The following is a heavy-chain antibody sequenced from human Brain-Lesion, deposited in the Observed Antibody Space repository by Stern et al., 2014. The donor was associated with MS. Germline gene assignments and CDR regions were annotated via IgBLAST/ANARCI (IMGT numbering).Heavy chain of an antibody. D-gene: IGHD1-26*01. V-gene: IGHV1-24*01. CDR2: FDPEDGET. J-gene: IGHJ4*02. CDR3: ATLSPGAGGNYYRHFDY. CDR1: GYTLTELS. Sequence: QVQLGQSGAEVKKPGASVKVSCKVSGYTLTELSMHWVRQAPRKGLEWMGGFDPEDGETIYAQKFQGRVTMTEDISTDTAYMELSSLRSEDTAVYYCATLSPGAGGNYYRHFDYWGQGTLVTVSS.